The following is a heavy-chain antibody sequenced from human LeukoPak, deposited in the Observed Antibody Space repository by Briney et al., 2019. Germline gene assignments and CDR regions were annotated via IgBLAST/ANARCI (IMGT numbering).Heavy chain of an antibody. V-gene: IGHV1-46*01. CDR2: INPTGGGT. CDR1: GYTFSSYY. Sequence: ASVKVSCKASGYTFSSYYMHWVRQAPGQGLEWMGIINPTGGGTNHAQKFQGRVTMTRDTSTSTVYMELSSLRSEDTAVYYCARVPGDGYNFSFDYWGQGTLVTVSS. J-gene: IGHJ4*02. D-gene: IGHD5-24*01. CDR3: ARVPGDGYNFSFDY.